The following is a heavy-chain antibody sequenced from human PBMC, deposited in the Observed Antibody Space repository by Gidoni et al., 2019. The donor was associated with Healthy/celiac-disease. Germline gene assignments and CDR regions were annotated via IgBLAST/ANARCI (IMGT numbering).Heavy chain of an antibody. CDR3: ARDPSGIAVAEVDY. CDR1: GFPFSSYS. Sequence: EVQLVESGGGLVKPGGSLRLSCAASGFPFSSYSMNWVRQAPGKGLEWVSSISSSSSYIYYADSVKGRFTISRDNAKNSLYLQMNSLRAEDTAVYYCARDPSGIAVAEVDYWGQGTLVTVSS. CDR2: ISSSSSYI. J-gene: IGHJ4*02. V-gene: IGHV3-21*01. D-gene: IGHD6-19*01.